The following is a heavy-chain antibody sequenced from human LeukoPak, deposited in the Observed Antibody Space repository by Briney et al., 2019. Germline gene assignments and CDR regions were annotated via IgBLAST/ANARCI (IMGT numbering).Heavy chain of an antibody. CDR2: IYYSGST. V-gene: IGHV4-39*07. CDR3: ARGGNNWNYYGWFDP. Sequence: SETLSLTCTVSGGSISSSSYYWGWIRQPPGKGLEWIGSIYYSGSTYYNPSLKSRVTISVDTSKNQFSLKLSSVTAADTAVYYCARGGNNWNYYGWFDPWGQGTLVTVSS. CDR1: GGSISSSSYY. J-gene: IGHJ5*02. D-gene: IGHD1-7*01.